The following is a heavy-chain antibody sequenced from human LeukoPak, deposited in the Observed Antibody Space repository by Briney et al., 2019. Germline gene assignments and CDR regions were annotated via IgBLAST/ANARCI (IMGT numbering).Heavy chain of an antibody. D-gene: IGHD5-12*01. J-gene: IGHJ4*02. Sequence: PGGSLRLSCAASGFTFDDYAMHWVRQAPGKGLEWVSGISWSSGNRGYADSVKGRFTISRDNAKNSLYLQMNSLRTEDTAVYYCAKGGHFNFDYWGQGTLVTVSS. CDR3: AKGGHFNFDY. CDR2: ISWSSGNR. CDR1: GFTFDDYA. V-gene: IGHV3-9*01.